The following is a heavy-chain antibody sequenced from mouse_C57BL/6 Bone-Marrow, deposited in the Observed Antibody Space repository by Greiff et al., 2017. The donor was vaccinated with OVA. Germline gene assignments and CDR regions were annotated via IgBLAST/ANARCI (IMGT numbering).Heavy chain of an antibody. CDR1: GFNIKDDY. J-gene: IGHJ2*01. V-gene: IGHV14-4*01. CDR3: TTYRY. Sequence: EVKLMESRAELVRPGASVKLSCTASGFNIKDDYMHWVKERPEQGLEWIGWIDPENGDTEYASKFQGKATITADTSSKTVYLHLSSLTPEDTAVYYCTTYRYWGQGTTLTVSS. CDR2: IDPENGDT.